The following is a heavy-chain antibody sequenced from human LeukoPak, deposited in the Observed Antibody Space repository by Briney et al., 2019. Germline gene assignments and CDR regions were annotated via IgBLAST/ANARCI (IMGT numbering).Heavy chain of an antibody. CDR3: ARHHPFGSSGYGPSNWFDP. J-gene: IGHJ5*02. CDR1: GGSISSSSYY. V-gene: IGHV4-39*01. Sequence: PSETLSLTCTVSGGSISSSSYYWGWIRQPPGKGPEWIGSIYYSGSTYYNPSLKSRVTISVDTSKNQFSLKLSSVTAADTAVYYCARHHPFGSSGYGPSNWFDPWGQGTLVTVSS. D-gene: IGHD3-22*01. CDR2: IYYSGST.